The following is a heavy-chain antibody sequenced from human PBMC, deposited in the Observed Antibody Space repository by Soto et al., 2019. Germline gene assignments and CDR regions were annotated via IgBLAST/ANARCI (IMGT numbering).Heavy chain of an antibody. CDR1: GYSFTTNW. Sequence: PGESLKISCKGSGYSFTTNWIAWVRQMPGKGLEWMGIIYPGDSDTRYSPSFQGQVTISADKSISTAFLQWSSLKASDTAIYYCARPGLQYFDYWGLGTLVTVSS. D-gene: IGHD1-1*01. CDR2: IYPGDSDT. CDR3: ARPGLQYFDY. V-gene: IGHV5-51*01. J-gene: IGHJ4*01.